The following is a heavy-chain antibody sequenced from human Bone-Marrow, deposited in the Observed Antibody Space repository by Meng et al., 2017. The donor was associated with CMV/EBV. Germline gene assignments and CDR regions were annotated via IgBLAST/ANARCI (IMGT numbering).Heavy chain of an antibody. Sequence: ASVTVSRMASGYTLTGYNIHWVRQAPGAGLEWMGWINPNTGDARYAPSFQGRVTLTSDTSISTAYMELSRLQSDDTAVYYCARLFHTILGTAYYYGMDVWGPGTMVTVSS. CDR3: ARLFHTILGTAYYYGMDV. J-gene: IGHJ6*02. D-gene: IGHD3-3*01. CDR2: INPNTGDA. CDR1: GYTLTGYN. V-gene: IGHV1-2*02.